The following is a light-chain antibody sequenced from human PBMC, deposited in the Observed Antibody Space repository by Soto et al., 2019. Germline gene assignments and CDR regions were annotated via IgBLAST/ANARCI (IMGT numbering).Light chain of an antibody. CDR1: SGHSSYA. J-gene: IGLJ7*01. CDR2: LNSDGSH. V-gene: IGLV4-69*01. CDR3: QTWGTDVSV. Sequence: QLVLTQWPSASASLGASVKLTSTLSSGHSSYAIAWHQQQPEKGPRFLMRLNSDGSHNKGYGIPDRFSGSSSGAERYLTISSLQSEDEADYYCQTWGTDVSVFGGGTQLTVL.